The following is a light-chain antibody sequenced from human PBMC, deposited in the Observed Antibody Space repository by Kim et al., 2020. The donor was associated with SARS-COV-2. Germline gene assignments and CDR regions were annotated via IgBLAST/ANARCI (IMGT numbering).Light chain of an antibody. CDR1: HSVSSIY. Sequence: EIVLTQSPGTLSLSPGERATLSCRASHSVSSIYLAWYQQKPGQAPRLLIHGTSSRATGIPDRFSGSGSGTDFTLTISRLEPEDFAVYYCQQYSSSPRTFGQGTKVDIK. J-gene: IGKJ1*01. V-gene: IGKV3-20*01. CDR3: QQYSSSPRT. CDR2: GTS.